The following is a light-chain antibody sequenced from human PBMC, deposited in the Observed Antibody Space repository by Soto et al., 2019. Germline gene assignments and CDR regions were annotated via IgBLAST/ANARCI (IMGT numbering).Light chain of an antibody. V-gene: IGKV3-11*01. Sequence: IVLTQSPDTLSLSPGETATLSCRASQSVSNTYLAWYQQKPGQAPRLLIYGASNRATGIPARFSGSGSGTDFTLTISSLEPEDFAVYYCQQYNNWPPWTFGQGTKVDIK. CDR1: QSVSNTY. CDR2: GAS. J-gene: IGKJ1*01. CDR3: QQYNNWPPWT.